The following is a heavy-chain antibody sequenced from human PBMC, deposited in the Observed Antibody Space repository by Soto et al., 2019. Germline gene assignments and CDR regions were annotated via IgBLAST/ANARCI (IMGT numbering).Heavy chain of an antibody. CDR1: GFIFKNYA. J-gene: IGHJ5*02. D-gene: IGHD2-21*02. Sequence: ESGGGLVQPGGSLRLSCAASGFIFKNYAMNWVRQAPGKGLEWVASLGSDTHYADSVKGRFTISRDISKNTLYLQMNSLRVDDTAVYYWAREAYCGNSRWDWFDPWGQGTLVTVSS. CDR2: LGSDT. V-gene: IGHV3-23*05. CDR3: AREAYCGNSRWDWFDP.